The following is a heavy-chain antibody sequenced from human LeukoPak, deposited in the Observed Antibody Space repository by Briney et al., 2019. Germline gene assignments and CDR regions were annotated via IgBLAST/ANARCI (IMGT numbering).Heavy chain of an antibody. D-gene: IGHD2-2*02. Sequence: GGSLRLSCAASGFTFSSYARSWVRQAPGKGLEWVSAISGSGGSTYYADSVKGRFTISRDNSKNTLYLQMNSLRAEDTAVYYCATHIVVVPAAIGTYFDYWGQGTLVTVSS. J-gene: IGHJ4*02. CDR2: ISGSGGST. CDR1: GFTFSSYA. CDR3: ATHIVVVPAAIGTYFDY. V-gene: IGHV3-23*01.